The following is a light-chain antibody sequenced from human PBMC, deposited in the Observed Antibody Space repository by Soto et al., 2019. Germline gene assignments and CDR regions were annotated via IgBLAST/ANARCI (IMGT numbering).Light chain of an antibody. CDR1: ESVSSN. Sequence: ETVMTQSPATLSVSPGERATLSCRASESVSSNLAWYQQKPGQAPRLLIHGASTRAAGIPARFSGSGSGTEFNLIISSLQSEDFAVYSCHQYNNWPYTFGQGIKLEIK. CDR3: HQYNNWPYT. V-gene: IGKV3-15*01. J-gene: IGKJ2*01. CDR2: GAS.